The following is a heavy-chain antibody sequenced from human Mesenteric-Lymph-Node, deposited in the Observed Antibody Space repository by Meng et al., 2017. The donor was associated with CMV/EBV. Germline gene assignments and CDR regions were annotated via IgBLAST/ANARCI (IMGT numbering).Heavy chain of an antibody. Sequence: GGSLRLSCAASGFSVSTNYMSWVRQAPGKGLEWVSFIRGDDSTSYTDSVKGRFTISRDNSKNTLYLQMNSLRAEDTAVYYCAKVGLRFLEWLSIDYWGQGTLVTVSS. D-gene: IGHD3-3*01. CDR1: GFSVSTNY. CDR2: IRGDDST. V-gene: IGHV3-53*01. CDR3: AKVGLRFLEWLSIDY. J-gene: IGHJ4*02.